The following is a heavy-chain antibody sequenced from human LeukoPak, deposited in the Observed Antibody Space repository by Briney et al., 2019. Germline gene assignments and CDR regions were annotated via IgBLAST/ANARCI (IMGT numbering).Heavy chain of an antibody. CDR2: IRYDGTNE. Sequence: FTXXXYGMHWVRQAPGKGLEWVTFIRYDGTNEYYADSVRGRFTISRDNSKNTLYLQMNSLRPEDTAVYYCARVEAVYYYGSASPYSPYWGQGTLVTVSS. CDR1: FTXXXYG. CDR3: ARVEAVYYYGSASPYSPY. J-gene: IGHJ4*02. D-gene: IGHD3-10*01. V-gene: IGHV3-30*02.